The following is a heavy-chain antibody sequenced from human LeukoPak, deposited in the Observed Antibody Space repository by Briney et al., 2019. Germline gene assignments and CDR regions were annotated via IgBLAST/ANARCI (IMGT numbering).Heavy chain of an antibody. CDR3: ARLGTGYSDY. CDR2: ISSSSSYI. J-gene: IGHJ4*02. D-gene: IGHD3-9*01. CDR1: GFTFSSYS. Sequence: GGSLRLLCAASGFTFSSYSMNWVRQAPGKGLEWVSSISSSSSYIYYADSVKGRFTIARDNAKNSLYLQMNSLRAEDTAVYYCARLGTGYSDYWGQGTLVTVSS. V-gene: IGHV3-21*01.